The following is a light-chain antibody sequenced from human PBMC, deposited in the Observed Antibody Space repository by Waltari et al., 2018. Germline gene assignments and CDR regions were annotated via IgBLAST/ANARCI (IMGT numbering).Light chain of an antibody. J-gene: IGKJ1*01. CDR1: QSIRTN. Sequence: EIVMTQSPATLSVSPGERVILSCRASQSIRTNLAWYQHRPGQAPRLLISNASTRATGIPARFSGSGSGTDFTLTITSLQSEDFAVYFCLQYDNWPPPWTFGQGTKVEI. CDR2: NAS. V-gene: IGKV3-15*01. CDR3: LQYDNWPPPWT.